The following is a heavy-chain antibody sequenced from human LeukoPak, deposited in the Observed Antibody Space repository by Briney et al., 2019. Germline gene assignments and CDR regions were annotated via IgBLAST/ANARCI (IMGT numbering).Heavy chain of an antibody. J-gene: IGHJ4*02. Sequence: SCKASGYTFTSYGMHWVRQAPGKGLEWVAVISYDGSNKYYADSVKGRFTISRDNSKNTLYLQMNSLRAEDTAVYYCAKASVPVMGIDYWGQGTLVTVSS. CDR2: ISYDGSNK. CDR1: GYTFTSYG. V-gene: IGHV3-30*18. CDR3: AKASVPVMGIDY. D-gene: IGHD2-21*01.